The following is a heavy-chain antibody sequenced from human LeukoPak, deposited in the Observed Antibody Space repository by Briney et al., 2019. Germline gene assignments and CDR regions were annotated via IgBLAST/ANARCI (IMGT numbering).Heavy chain of an antibody. CDR3: AKLDYGDYVFDY. D-gene: IGHD4-17*01. CDR2: IYYSGST. V-gene: IGHV4-39*07. J-gene: IGHJ4*02. Sequence: PSETLSPTCTVSGGSISSSSYYWGWIRQPPGKGLEWIGSIYYSGSTYYNPSLKSRVTISVDTSKNQFSLKLSSVTAADTAVYYCAKLDYGDYVFDYWGQGTLVTVSS. CDR1: GGSISSSSYY.